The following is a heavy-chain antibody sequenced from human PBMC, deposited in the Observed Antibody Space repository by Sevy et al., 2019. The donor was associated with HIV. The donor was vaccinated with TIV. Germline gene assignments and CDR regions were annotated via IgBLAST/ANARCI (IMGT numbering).Heavy chain of an antibody. CDR2: IYHSGST. D-gene: IGHD3-3*01. Sequence: TETLSLTCAVSGYSISSGYYWGWIRQPPGKGLKWIGSIYHSGSTYYNPSLKSRVTISVDTSKNQFSLKLSSVTAADTAVYYCARYARVDFWSSYYNGGVVPLGFDPWGQGTLVTVSS. CDR3: ARYARVDFWSSYYNGGVVPLGFDP. CDR1: GYSISSGYY. V-gene: IGHV4-38-2*01. J-gene: IGHJ5*02.